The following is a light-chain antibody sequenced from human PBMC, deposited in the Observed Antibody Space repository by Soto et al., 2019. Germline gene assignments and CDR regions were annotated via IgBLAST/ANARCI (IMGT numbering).Light chain of an antibody. Sequence: SQDISSRLVWSQQKPGKAPTLLISTASNLQSGVPSRFSGSGSGTEFTLTISGLQPEDFATYYCQQANIPPTFGQGTKVDIK. CDR1: QDISSR. V-gene: IGKV1-12*01. CDR2: TAS. CDR3: QQANIPPT. J-gene: IGKJ1*01.